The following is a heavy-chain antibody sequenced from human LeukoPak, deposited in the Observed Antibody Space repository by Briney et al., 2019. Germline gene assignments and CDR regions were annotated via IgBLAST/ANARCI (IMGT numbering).Heavy chain of an antibody. CDR3: ARDYVGIRGSTSRTYNWFDP. J-gene: IGHJ5*02. D-gene: IGHD2-2*01. V-gene: IGHV4-31*03. CDR2: IYYSGST. CDR1: GGSISRGGYY. Sequence: PSETLSLTCTVSGGSISRGGYYWSWIRQHPGKGLEWIGYIYYSGSTYYNPSLKCRVTITVDTTKNQFYPKLSSVTAADTAVYCCARDYVGIRGSTSRTYNWFDPWGQGTLVTVSS.